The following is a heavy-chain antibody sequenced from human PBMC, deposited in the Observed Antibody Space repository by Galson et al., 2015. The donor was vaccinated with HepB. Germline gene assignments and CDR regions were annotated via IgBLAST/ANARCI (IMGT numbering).Heavy chain of an antibody. J-gene: IGHJ4*02. CDR2: INPSGGST. D-gene: IGHD3-9*01. CDR3: ARERIAYYDILTGYYPRYYFDY. Sequence: SVKVSCKASGYTFTSYYMHWVRQAPGQGPEWMGIINPSGGSTSYAQKFQGRVTMTRDTSTSTVYMELSSLRSEDTAVYYCARERIAYYDILTGYYPRYYFDYWGQGILVTVSS. CDR1: GYTFTSYY. V-gene: IGHV1-46*01.